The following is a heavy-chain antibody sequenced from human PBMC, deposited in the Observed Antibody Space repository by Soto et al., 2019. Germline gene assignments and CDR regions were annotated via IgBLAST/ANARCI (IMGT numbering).Heavy chain of an antibody. CDR1: GGSISSYY. V-gene: IGHV4-4*07. CDR2: IYTSGST. J-gene: IGHJ4*02. D-gene: IGHD3-16*02. CDR3: ARDRGTTMITFGGVIVRPTSAFDY. Sequence: KPSETLSLTCTVSGGSISSYYWSWIRQPAGKGLEWIGRIYTSGSTNYNPSLKSRVTMSVDTSKNQFSLKLSSVTAADTAVYSCARDRGTTMITFGGVIVRPTSAFDYWGQGTLVTVSS.